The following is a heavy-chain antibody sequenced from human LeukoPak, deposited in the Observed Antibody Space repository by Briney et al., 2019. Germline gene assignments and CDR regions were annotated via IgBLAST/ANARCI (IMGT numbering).Heavy chain of an antibody. J-gene: IGHJ4*02. V-gene: IGHV4-59*08. D-gene: IGHD2-15*01. CDR2: IFYSGST. CDR1: GGSISNYY. Sequence: SETLSLTCTVSGGSISNYYWSWIRQPPGEGLEWIGYIFYSGSTNYNPSVNSRVTISVDTSKNQFSLKLSSVTAADTAVYYCARREYCTGAICYSFDSWGQGTLVTVSS. CDR3: ARREYCTGAICYSFDS.